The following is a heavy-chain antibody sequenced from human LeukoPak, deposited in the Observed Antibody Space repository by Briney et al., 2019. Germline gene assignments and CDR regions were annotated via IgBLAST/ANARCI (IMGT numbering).Heavy chain of an antibody. J-gene: IGHJ4*02. D-gene: IGHD3-10*02. V-gene: IGHV3-48*01. Sequence: GGSLRLSCAASGFRFSTYSVNWVRQAPGKGLEWISYISHSGGAEHYTDSVKGRFTISRDNAKNALYLQMNSLRAEDTAVYFCARDYVFAFDYWSQGTLVTVSS. CDR1: GFRFSTYS. CDR2: ISHSGGAE. CDR3: ARDYVFAFDY.